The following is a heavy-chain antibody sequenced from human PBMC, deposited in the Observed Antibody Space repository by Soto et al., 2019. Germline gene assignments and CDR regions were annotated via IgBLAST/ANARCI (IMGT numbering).Heavy chain of an antibody. V-gene: IGHV3-23*01. D-gene: IGHD3-10*01. Sequence: GGALRLSCVASGITVVSRAMSWVRQAPGEGLEWVSSTTDSGGDAKYADSVRGRFTISRDNSKNTLYLQMSSLRAEDSAVYYCARGSTDSYPGSRIFDFWGRGTLVTVSS. CDR1: GITVVSRA. J-gene: IGHJ4*02. CDR3: ARGSTDSYPGSRIFDF. CDR2: TTDSGGDA.